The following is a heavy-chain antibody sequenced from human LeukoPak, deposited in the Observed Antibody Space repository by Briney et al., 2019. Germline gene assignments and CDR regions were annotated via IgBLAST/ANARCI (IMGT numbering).Heavy chain of an antibody. D-gene: IGHD3-10*01. J-gene: IGHJ4*02. CDR3: TTDHGTTVRGTLLY. CDR2: IKSKTDGGTT. Sequence: PGGSLRLSCAASGFTFSNAWMSWVRQAPGKGLEWVGRIKSKTDGGTTDYAAPVKGRFTISRDDSKNTLYLQMNSLKTEDTAVYYCTTDHGTTVRGTLLYWGRGTLVTVSS. V-gene: IGHV3-15*01. CDR1: GFTFSNAW.